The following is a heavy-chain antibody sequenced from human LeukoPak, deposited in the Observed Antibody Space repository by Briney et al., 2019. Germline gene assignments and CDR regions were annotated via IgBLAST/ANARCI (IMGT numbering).Heavy chain of an antibody. Sequence: PSETLSLTCTVSGGSISSGDYYWSWIRQPPGKGLEWIGYIHYSGSTYYNPPLKSRVTISVDTSKNQFSLKLSSVTAADTAVYYCARITPTVTTILDLDYWGQGTLVTVSS. CDR3: ARITPTVTTILDLDY. CDR2: IHYSGST. D-gene: IGHD4-17*01. CDR1: GGSISSGDYY. J-gene: IGHJ4*02. V-gene: IGHV4-30-4*08.